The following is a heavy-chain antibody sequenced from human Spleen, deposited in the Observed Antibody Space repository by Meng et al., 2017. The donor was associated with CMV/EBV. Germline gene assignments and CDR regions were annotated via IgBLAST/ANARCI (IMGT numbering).Heavy chain of an antibody. D-gene: IGHD3-22*01. J-gene: IGHJ4*02. CDR2: ISASADST. V-gene: IGHV3-23*01. CDR1: GFTFTNYA. CDR3: AKDKTYYYDSSGYYFHD. Sequence: GESLKISCAASGFTFTNYAMSWVRQAPGKGLEWVSGISASADSTFYADSAKGRFTISRDDSKNTVFLQVKSLRGEDTAIYFCAKDKTYYYDSSGYYFHDWGQGTLVTVSS.